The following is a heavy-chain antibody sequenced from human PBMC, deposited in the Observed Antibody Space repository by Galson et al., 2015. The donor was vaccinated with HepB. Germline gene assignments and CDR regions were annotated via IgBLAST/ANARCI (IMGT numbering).Heavy chain of an antibody. CDR1: GFTFSTYT. CDR3: ARGGGSRP. Sequence: SLRLSCAASGFTFSTYTMNWVRRAPGKGLEWVSFISSTGSNIYYADSVKGRFTISRDNANNSLFLQMNSLRVEDAAIYYCARGGGSRPWGQRTLVTVSS. CDR2: ISSTGSNI. J-gene: IGHJ5*02. V-gene: IGHV3-21*01. D-gene: IGHD1-26*01.